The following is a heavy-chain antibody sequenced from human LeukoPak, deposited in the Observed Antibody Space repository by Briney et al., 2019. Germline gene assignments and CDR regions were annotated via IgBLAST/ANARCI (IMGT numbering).Heavy chain of an antibody. V-gene: IGHV1-2*04. J-gene: IGHJ4*02. CDR1: GYTFTGYY. CDR3: ARATAVWAYCGGDCYSYFDY. Sequence: ASVKVSCKASGYTFTGYYMHWVRQAPGQGLEWMGWINPNSGGTNYAQRFQGWVTMTRDTSISTAYMELSRLRSDDTAVYYCARATAVWAYCGGDCYSYFDYWGQGTLVTVSS. CDR2: INPNSGGT. D-gene: IGHD2-21*02.